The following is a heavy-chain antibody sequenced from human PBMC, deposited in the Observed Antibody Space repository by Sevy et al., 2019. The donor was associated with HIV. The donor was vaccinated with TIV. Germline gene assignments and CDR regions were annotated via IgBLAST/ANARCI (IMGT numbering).Heavy chain of an antibody. CDR1: GFSISNGYY. J-gene: IGHJ4*02. CDR2: IFHNGDT. D-gene: IGHD2-15*01. V-gene: IGHV4-38-2*01. Sequence: SDTLSLTCAVSGFSISNGYYWGWIRQPPGKGLEWIGSIFHNGDTYSNPSLKSRLVISVDTSKNQFSLKLNSVTAADTAVYYCARATMLFCSGGNCYFFDDWGQGILVTVSS. CDR3: ARATMLFCSGGNCYFFDD.